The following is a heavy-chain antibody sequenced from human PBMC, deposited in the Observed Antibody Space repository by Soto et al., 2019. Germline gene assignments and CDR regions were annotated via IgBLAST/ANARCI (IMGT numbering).Heavy chain of an antibody. J-gene: IGHJ6*02. CDR1: VGSIISFDYY. D-gene: IGHD3-22*01. CDR3: ARAPIQYYYDSSGYYRGTDV. V-gene: IGHV4-30-4*01. CDR2: IYYSGST. Sequence: PSETLSLTCTFSVGSIISFDYYGSCIRQPPGKCLEWIGYIYYSGSTYYNPSLKSRVTISVDTSKNQFSLKLSSVTAADTAVYYCARAPIQYYYDSSGYYRGTDVWGQGSPVTVSS.